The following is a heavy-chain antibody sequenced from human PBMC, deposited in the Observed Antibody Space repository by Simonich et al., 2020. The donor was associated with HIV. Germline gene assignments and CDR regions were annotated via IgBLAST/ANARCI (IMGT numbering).Heavy chain of an antibody. J-gene: IGHJ4*02. CDR1: GYTFTDYY. CDR3: ARAAADYYDTSGYYYGDYFDY. V-gene: IGHV1-2*02. CDR2: INPNSGGT. Sequence: QVQLVQSGAEVKKPGASVKVSCKASGYTFTDYYIHWVRQAPGQGLDWMGWINPNSGGTSSAQKFQGRVTMTRETSISTAYMELSRLKSDDTAVYYCARAAADYYDTSGYYYGDYFDYWGQGTLVTVSS. D-gene: IGHD3-22*01.